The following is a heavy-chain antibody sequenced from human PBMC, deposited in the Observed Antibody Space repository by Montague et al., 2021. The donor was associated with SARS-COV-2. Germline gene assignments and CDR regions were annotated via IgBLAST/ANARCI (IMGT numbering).Heavy chain of an antibody. V-gene: IGHV3-11*05. CDR2: ISSSSSYT. CDR3: ARVPLLRVDYYGSVSYCSWFDP. J-gene: IGHJ5*02. Sequence: SLRLSCAASGFTFSDYYMSWIRQAPGKGLEWVSYISSSSSYTNYADSVKGRFTISRDNAKNSLYLQMNSLRAEDTAVYYCARVPLLRVDYYGSVSYCSWFDPWGQGTLVTVSS. D-gene: IGHD3-10*01. CDR1: GFTFSDYY.